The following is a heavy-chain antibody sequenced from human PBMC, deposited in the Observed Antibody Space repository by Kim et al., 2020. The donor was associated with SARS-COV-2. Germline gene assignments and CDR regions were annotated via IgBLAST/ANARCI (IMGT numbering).Heavy chain of an antibody. J-gene: IGHJ5*01. CDR2: MNPNSGNT. V-gene: IGHV1-8*01. CDR1: GYTFTSYD. Sequence: SVKVSCKASGYTFTSYDINWVRQATGQGLEWMGWMNPNSGNTGYAQKFQGRVTMTRNTSISTAYMELSSLRSEDTAVYYCARVRARNVLRYFDWLYSWGQGTLVTVSS. CDR3: ARVRARNVLRYFDWLYS. D-gene: IGHD3-9*01.